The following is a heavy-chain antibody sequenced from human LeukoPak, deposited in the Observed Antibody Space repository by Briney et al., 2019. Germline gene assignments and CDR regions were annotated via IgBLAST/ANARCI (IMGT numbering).Heavy chain of an antibody. Sequence: GGSLRLSCAASGFTFDLYAMHWVRQAPGRGLEWVAVMSYDGSYKYYADSVKGRFTISRDNSQNTLHLQMSSLRVADTAVYYCARDQVQLCSSGSCYVIDNWGPGTLVAVSS. CDR2: MSYDGSYK. D-gene: IGHD2-15*01. CDR1: GFTFDLYA. J-gene: IGHJ4*02. CDR3: ARDQVQLCSSGSCYVIDN. V-gene: IGHV3-30*04.